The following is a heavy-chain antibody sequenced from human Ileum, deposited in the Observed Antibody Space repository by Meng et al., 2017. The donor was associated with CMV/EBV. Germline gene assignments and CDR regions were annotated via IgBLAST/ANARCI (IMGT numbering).Heavy chain of an antibody. J-gene: IGHJ4*02. CDR2: INPNNGNT. CDR1: GYIFTDYF. CDR3: ARDIFGSSSRRDDFDY. V-gene: IGHV1-2*04. Sequence: SGYIFTDYFIHWVRQAPGQGLEWMGWINPNNGNTKYAQRFQDWVTMTRDTSTNTAYLDLSLRSDDTAVYYCARDIFGSSSRRDDFDYWGQGTLVTVSS. D-gene: IGHD2-2*01.